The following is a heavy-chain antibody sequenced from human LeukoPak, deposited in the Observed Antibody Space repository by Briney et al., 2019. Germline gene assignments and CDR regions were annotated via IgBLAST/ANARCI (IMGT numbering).Heavy chain of an antibody. CDR3: VREDGYNGFDY. CDR1: GGSISSYY. CDR2: IYYSGST. J-gene: IGHJ4*02. D-gene: IGHD5-12*01. Sequence: SETLSLTCTVSGGSISSYYWSWIRQPPGKGLEWIGYIYYSGSTNYNPSLKSRVTISVDTSKNQFSLKLSSVTAADTAVYYCVREDGYNGFDYWGQGTLVTVSS. V-gene: IGHV4-59*01.